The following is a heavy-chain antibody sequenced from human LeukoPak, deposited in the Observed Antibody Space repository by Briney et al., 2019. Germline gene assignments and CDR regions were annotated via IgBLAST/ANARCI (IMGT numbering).Heavy chain of an antibody. CDR3: ARDTGIAVAGYYFDY. CDR2: INLSGGST. CDR1: GYTFTTYS. V-gene: IGHV1-46*01. J-gene: IGHJ4*02. D-gene: IGHD6-19*01. Sequence: ASVKVSCKASGYTFTTYSMHWVRQAPGQGLEWMAIINLSGGSTDYTQKFQGRVTVTRDTSTSTVYMELSSLRSEDTAVYYCARDTGIAVAGYYFDYWGQGTLVTVSS.